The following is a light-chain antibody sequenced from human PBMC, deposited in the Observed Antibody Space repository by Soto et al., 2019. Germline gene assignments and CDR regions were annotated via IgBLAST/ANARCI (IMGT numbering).Light chain of an antibody. CDR2: GAS. CDR3: QQYNSYSPT. V-gene: IGKV1-9*01. CDR1: QGVSSF. Sequence: DIQLTQSPSFLSASVGDRVTITCRASQGVSSFLAWYQQKPGKAPELLIYGASTLQSGVPSRFSGSGSGTEFTLTISSLQPDDFATYYCQQYNSYSPTFGQGTKVDI. J-gene: IGKJ1*01.